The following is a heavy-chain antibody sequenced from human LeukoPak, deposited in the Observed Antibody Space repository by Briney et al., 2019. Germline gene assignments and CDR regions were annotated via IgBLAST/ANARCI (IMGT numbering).Heavy chain of an antibody. V-gene: IGHV3-73*01. CDR3: TRLHRGAETDYYYYGLDV. Sequence: GGSLKLSCAASGFTFSASDIHWVRQASGKGLEWIGRIKTKANNDATAYAVLVRGRFTISRDDSKNTAYLQMNSLKTEDTAVYYCTRLHRGAETDYYYYGLDVWGQGTTVAVSS. CDR1: GFTFSASD. CDR2: IKTKANNDAT. D-gene: IGHD1-26*01. J-gene: IGHJ6*02.